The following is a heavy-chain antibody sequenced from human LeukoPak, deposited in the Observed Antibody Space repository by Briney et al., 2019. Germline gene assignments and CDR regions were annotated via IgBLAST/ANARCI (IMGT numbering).Heavy chain of an antibody. Sequence: GRPLRLSCAASGFTFDDYAMHWVRQVPGKGLEWVSGITWKSDSVGYADSVEGRFTISRDNAKNSLYLQMNSLRAEDTAVYYCAKDRFSSSWYQIDYWGQGTRVTVSS. CDR1: GFTFDDYA. CDR2: ITWKSDSV. CDR3: AKDRFSSSWYQIDY. D-gene: IGHD6-13*01. V-gene: IGHV3-9*01. J-gene: IGHJ4*02.